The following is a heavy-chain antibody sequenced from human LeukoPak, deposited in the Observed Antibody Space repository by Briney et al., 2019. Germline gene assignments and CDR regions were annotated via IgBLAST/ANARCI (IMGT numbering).Heavy chain of an antibody. CDR1: GFTFSSYS. V-gene: IGHV3-21*04. CDR2: ISSSSSYI. D-gene: IGHD3-10*01. J-gene: IGHJ5*01. CDR3: AKEKSGYYGSGSYWFDS. Sequence: GGSLRLSCAASGFTFSSYSMNWVRQAPGKGLEWVSSISSSSSYIYYADSVKGRFTISRDNAKNSLYLQMNSLRAEDTAIYYCAKEKSGYYGSGSYWFDSWGQGTLVTVSS.